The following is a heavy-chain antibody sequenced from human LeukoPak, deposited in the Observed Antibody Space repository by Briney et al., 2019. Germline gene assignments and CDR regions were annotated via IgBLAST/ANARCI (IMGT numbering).Heavy chain of an antibody. J-gene: IGHJ4*02. CDR1: GLTFSSYA. D-gene: IGHD1-26*01. CDR2: ISGGGGST. V-gene: IGHV3-23*01. Sequence: VSLRLSCAASGLTFSSYAMSWVRQAPGKGLEWVSSISGGGGSTYYADSVKGRFTISRDNSKNTLYLQMNSLRAEDTAVYYCAKWETQEYFDYWGQGTLVTVSS. CDR3: AKWETQEYFDY.